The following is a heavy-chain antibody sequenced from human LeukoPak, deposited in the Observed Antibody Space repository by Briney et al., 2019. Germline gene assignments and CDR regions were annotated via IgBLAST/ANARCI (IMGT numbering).Heavy chain of an antibody. Sequence: GGSLRLSCVASGFTFGTHAMSWVRQVPGKGLEWVSGISWNGGRTGYADSVKGRFTISRDNAKKSLYLQMNSLRAEDTALYHCARDGSGWYSDYWGQGTLVTVSS. D-gene: IGHD6-19*01. CDR3: ARDGSGWYSDY. J-gene: IGHJ4*02. CDR1: GFTFGTHA. V-gene: IGHV3-20*01. CDR2: ISWNGGRT.